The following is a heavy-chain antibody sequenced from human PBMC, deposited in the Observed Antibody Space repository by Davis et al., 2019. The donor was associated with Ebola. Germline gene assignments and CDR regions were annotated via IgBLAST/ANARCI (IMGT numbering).Heavy chain of an antibody. D-gene: IGHD3-10*01. J-gene: IGHJ5*02. CDR1: GGTFSSYA. CDR2: IIPIFGTA. Sequence: SVKVSCKASGGTFSSYAISWVRQAPGQGLEWMGGIIPIFGTANYAQKLQGRVTMTTDTSTSTAYMELRSLRSDDTAVYYCARGRTMVRGPTNWFDPWGQGTLVTVSS. V-gene: IGHV1-69*05. CDR3: ARGRTMVRGPTNWFDP.